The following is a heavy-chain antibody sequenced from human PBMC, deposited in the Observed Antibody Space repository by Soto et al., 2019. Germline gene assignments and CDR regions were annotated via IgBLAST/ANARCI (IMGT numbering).Heavy chain of an antibody. D-gene: IGHD3-10*01. J-gene: IGHJ6*02. CDR2: ISIGGTPI. Sequence: QVQLVESGGGLVKPGGSLRLSCEASGFTLSDYYMSWIRQVPGKGLEWVSYISIGGTPIYYADSVKGRFTISRDNAQNSLYLHMTSLTAEDTALYYCVRGPEELVYYNSIDVWGQGTTVTVS. CDR3: VRGPEELVYYNSIDV. CDR1: GFTLSDYY. V-gene: IGHV3-11*01.